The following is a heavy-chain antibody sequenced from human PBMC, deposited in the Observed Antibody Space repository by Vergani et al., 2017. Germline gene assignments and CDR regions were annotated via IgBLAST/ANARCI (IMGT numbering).Heavy chain of an antibody. Sequence: QVQLVQSGAEVKKPGSSVKVSCKASGGTFSSYAISWVQQAPGQGLEWMGRIIPIFGTANYAQKFQGRVSITADKSTGTAYMELSSLRSEDTAVYYCARXGYCSSTSCYTGRYYMDVWGKGTTVTVSS. CDR1: GGTFSSYA. D-gene: IGHD2-2*02. CDR3: ARXGYCSSTSCYTGRYYMDV. CDR2: IIPIFGTA. V-gene: IGHV1-69*14. J-gene: IGHJ6*03.